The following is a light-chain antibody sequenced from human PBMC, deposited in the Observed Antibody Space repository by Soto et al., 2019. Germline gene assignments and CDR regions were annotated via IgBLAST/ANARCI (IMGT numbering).Light chain of an antibody. J-gene: IGKJ5*01. V-gene: IGKV3-11*01. CDR3: QQRGSSPQT. Sequence: EIVMTQSPATLSLSPGERATLSCRASQSVSSYLAWYQQKPGQAPRLLIYDASNRATGIPARFSGSGSGTDFTLTISSLEPEDFAVYYCQQRGSSPQTFGQGTRVEIK. CDR2: DAS. CDR1: QSVSSY.